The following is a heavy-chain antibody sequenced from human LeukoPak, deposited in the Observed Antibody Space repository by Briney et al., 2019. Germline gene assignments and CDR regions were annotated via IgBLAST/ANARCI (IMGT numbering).Heavy chain of an antibody. V-gene: IGHV1-69*05. J-gene: IGHJ4*02. D-gene: IGHD3-3*01. CDR2: IIPIFGTA. Sequence: SVKVSCKASGGTFSSYAISWVRQAPGQGLEWMGRIIPIFGTANYAQKFQGRVTITTDESTSTAYMELSSLRSEDTAVYYCASTYYDFWSGYPPGGYFDYWGQGTLVTVSS. CDR1: GGTFSSYA. CDR3: ASTYYDFWSGYPPGGYFDY.